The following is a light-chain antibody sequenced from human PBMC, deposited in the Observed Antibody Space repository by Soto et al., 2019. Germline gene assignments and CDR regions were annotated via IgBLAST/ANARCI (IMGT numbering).Light chain of an antibody. Sequence: QSALTQPASVSGSPGQSITISCTGTSSDLGSYNLVSWYQQHPGKAPKFMIYEVSKRPSGVSNRFSGSKSGNTASLTFSGLQSEDEADYYCCSYAGSSSYVFGTGTKVTVL. CDR3: CSYAGSSSYV. V-gene: IGLV2-23*02. CDR2: EVS. J-gene: IGLJ1*01. CDR1: SSDLGSYNL.